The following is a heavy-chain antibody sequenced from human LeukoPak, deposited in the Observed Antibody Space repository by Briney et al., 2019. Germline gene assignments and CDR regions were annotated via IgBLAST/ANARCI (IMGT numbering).Heavy chain of an antibody. V-gene: IGHV1-69*13. CDR1: GGTFSSYA. CDR3: ARAFRELLRGYYFDY. CDR2: IIPIFGTA. Sequence: ASVKVSCKASGGTFSSYAISWVRQAPGQGLEWMGGIIPIFGTANYAQKFQGRVTITADESTSTAYMELSSLRSEDTAVYYCARAFRELLRGYYFDYWGQGTLVTVSS. D-gene: IGHD1-26*01. J-gene: IGHJ4*02.